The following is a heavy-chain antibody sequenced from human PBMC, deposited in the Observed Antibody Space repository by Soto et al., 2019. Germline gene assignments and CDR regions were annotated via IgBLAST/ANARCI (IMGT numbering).Heavy chain of an antibody. CDR1: GFTFSSYA. V-gene: IGHV3-30-3*01. CDR2: ISYDGSNK. Sequence: QVQLVESGGGVVQPGRSLRLSCAASGFTFSSYAMHWVRQAPGKGLEWVAVISYDGSNKYYADSVKGRFTISRDNSKNTLYLQMNSLRAEDTAVYYCARDRNCISTSCYRWFDPWGQGTLVTVSS. D-gene: IGHD2-2*01. J-gene: IGHJ5*02. CDR3: ARDRNCISTSCYRWFDP.